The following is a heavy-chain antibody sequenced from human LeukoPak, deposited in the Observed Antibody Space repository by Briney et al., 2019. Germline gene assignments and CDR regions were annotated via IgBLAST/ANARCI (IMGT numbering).Heavy chain of an antibody. Sequence: GGSLRLSCAVSGFTFSSYGMHWVRQAPGKGLEWVAVIWYDGSNKYYADSVKGRFTISRDNSKNTPYLQMNSLRAEDTAVYYCARDLGIAAHDAFDIWGQGTMVTVSS. J-gene: IGHJ3*02. V-gene: IGHV3-33*01. CDR1: GFTFSSYG. CDR2: IWYDGSNK. CDR3: ARDLGIAAHDAFDI. D-gene: IGHD6-13*01.